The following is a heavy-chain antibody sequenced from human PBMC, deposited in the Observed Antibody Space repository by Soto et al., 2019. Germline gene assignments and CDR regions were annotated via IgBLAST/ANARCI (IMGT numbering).Heavy chain of an antibody. CDR2: INPNSGGT. V-gene: IGHV1-2*04. D-gene: IGHD2-15*01. CDR3: ARATNPNIVVVVAATIGGAFDI. CDR1: GYTFTGYY. J-gene: IGHJ3*02. Sequence: ASVKVSCKASGYTFTGYYMHWVRQAPGQGLEWMGWINPNSGGTNYAQKFQGWVTMTRDTSISTAYMELSRLRSDDTAVYYCARATNPNIVVVVAATIGGAFDIWGQGTMVTVSS.